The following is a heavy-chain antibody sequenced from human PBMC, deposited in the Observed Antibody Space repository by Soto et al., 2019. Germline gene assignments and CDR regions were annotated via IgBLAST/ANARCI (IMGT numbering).Heavy chain of an antibody. CDR1: GGTFSSYA. J-gene: IGHJ4*02. CDR3: ARVLDYDSSGYEGGPFDY. V-gene: IGHV1-69*13. D-gene: IGHD3-22*01. Sequence: ASVKVSCKASGGTFSSYAISWVRQAPGQGLEWMGGIIPIFGTANYAQKFQGRVTITADESTSTAYMELSSLRSEDTAVYYCARVLDYDSSGYEGGPFDYWGQGTLVTVSS. CDR2: IIPIFGTA.